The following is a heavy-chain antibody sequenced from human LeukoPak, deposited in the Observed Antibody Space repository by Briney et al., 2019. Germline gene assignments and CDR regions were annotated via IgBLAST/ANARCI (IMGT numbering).Heavy chain of an antibody. CDR2: ISYDESNK. V-gene: IGHV3-30*04. CDR3: ARAAHRGFSFDY. CDR1: GFTFSSYA. J-gene: IGHJ4*02. D-gene: IGHD3-10*01. Sequence: GGSLRLSCAASGFTFSSYAMHWVRQAPGKGLEWVALISYDESNKYYADSVKGRFTISRDISKNTLYLQINSLRTEDTVVYYCARAAHRGFSFDYWGQGTLVTVSS.